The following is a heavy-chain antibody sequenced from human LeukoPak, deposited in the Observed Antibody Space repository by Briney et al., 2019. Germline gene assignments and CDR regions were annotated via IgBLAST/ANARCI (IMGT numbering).Heavy chain of an antibody. D-gene: IGHD6-6*01. CDR3: ARDLTAARQRYYYGMDV. V-gene: IGHV1-2*02. Sequence: ASVKVSCKASGYTFTGYYMHWVRQAPGQGLEWMGWIHPNSGGTNYAQKFQGRVTMTRDTSISTAYMELSRLRSDDTAVYYCARDLTAARQRYYYGMDVWGQGTTVTVSS. CDR2: IHPNSGGT. J-gene: IGHJ6*02. CDR1: GYTFTGYY.